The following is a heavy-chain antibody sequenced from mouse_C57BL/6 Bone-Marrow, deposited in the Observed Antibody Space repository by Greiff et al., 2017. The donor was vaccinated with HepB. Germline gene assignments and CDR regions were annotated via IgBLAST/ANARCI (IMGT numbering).Heavy chain of an antibody. Sequence: QVQLKESGAELARPGASVKLSCKASGYTFTSYGISWVKQRTGQGLEWIGEIYPRSGNTYYNEKFKGKATLTADKSSSTAYMELRSLTSEDSAVYFCARQLRLQAYWGQGTLVTVSA. CDR1: GYTFTSYG. V-gene: IGHV1-81*01. CDR2: IYPRSGNT. J-gene: IGHJ3*01. D-gene: IGHD3-2*02. CDR3: ARQLRLQAY.